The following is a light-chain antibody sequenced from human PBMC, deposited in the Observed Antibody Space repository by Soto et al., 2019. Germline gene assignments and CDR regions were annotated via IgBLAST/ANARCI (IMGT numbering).Light chain of an antibody. CDR3: QHYGSSPGT. J-gene: IGKJ2*01. CDR2: GAS. Sequence: EIVLTQSPGTLSLSPGERATLSCRASQSVSSSYLAWYQQKPGQAPRLLIYGASSRATGIPDRFSGSGSGTYSTSTISRLAPEDFEVYYWQHYGSSPGTFGRGTKLEIK. CDR1: QSVSSSY. V-gene: IGKV3-20*01.